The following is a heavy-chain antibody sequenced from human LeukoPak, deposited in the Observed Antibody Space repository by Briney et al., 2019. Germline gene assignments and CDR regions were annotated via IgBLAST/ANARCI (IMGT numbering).Heavy chain of an antibody. CDR3: ARESESYDSSGFTFDY. Sequence: GGSLRLSCAASGFTFSSYGMHWVRQAPGKGLEWVAFIRYDGSSKFYADSVKGRFTISRDNSKNTLYLQMHSLRAEDRAVYYCARESESYDSSGFTFDYWGQGSLVTVSS. CDR2: IRYDGSSK. J-gene: IGHJ4*01. CDR1: GFTFSSYG. D-gene: IGHD3-22*01. V-gene: IGHV3-30*02.